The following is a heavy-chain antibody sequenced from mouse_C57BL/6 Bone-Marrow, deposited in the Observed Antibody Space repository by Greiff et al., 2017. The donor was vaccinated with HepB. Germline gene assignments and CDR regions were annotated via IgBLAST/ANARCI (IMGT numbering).Heavy chain of an antibody. CDR1: GYSITSGYY. CDR2: ISYDGSN. CDR3: ARAYDYEGVWFAY. D-gene: IGHD2-4*01. V-gene: IGHV3-6*01. Sequence: EVQLQQSGPGLVKPSQSLSLTCSVTGYSITSGYYWNWIRQFPGNKLEWMGYISYDGSNNYNPSLKNRSSITRDTSKNQFFLKLNSVTTEDTATYYCARAYDYEGVWFAYWGQGTLVTVSA. J-gene: IGHJ3*01.